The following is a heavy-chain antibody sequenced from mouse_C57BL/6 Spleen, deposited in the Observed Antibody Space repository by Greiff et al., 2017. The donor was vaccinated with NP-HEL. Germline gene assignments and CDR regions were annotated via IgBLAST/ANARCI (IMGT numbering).Heavy chain of an antibody. CDR3: ARDTVDDYYAMDY. D-gene: IGHD1-1*01. CDR1: GFTFSDYY. J-gene: IGHJ4*01. CDR2: INYDGSST. Sequence: EVQVVESEGGLVQPGSSMKLSCTASGFTFSDYYMAWVRQVPEKGLEWVANINYDGSSTYYLDSLKSRFIISRDNAKNILYLQMSSLKSEDTATYYCARDTVDDYYAMDYWGQGTSVTVSS. V-gene: IGHV5-16*01.